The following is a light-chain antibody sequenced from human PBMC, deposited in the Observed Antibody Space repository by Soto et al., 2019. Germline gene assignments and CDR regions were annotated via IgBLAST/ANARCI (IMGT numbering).Light chain of an antibody. CDR3: QQSYSTPST. CDR2: AAS. CDR1: QSITSY. Sequence: DIQMTQSPSSLSASVGDRVTITCRASQSITSYLNWYQQKPGKAPKLLMYAASSLQSGVPSRFSGSGSGTDFTLTISSLQPEDFATYYCQQSYSTPSTFGQGTKADIK. J-gene: IGKJ1*01. V-gene: IGKV1-39*01.